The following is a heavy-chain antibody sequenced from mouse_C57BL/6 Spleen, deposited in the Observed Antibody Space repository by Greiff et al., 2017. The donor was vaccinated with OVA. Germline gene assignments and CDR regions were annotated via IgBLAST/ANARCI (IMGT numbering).Heavy chain of an antibody. CDR1: GFTFTDYY. D-gene: IGHD3-2*02. CDR3: ARSTAQATFYAMDY. CDR2: IRNKANGYTT. J-gene: IGHJ4*01. Sequence: DVQLQESGGGLVQPGGSLSLSCAASGFTFTDYYMSWVRQPPGKALEWLGFIRNKANGYTTEYSASVKGRFTISRDNSQSILYLQMNALRAEDSATYYCARSTAQATFYAMDYWGQGTSVTVSS. V-gene: IGHV7-3*01.